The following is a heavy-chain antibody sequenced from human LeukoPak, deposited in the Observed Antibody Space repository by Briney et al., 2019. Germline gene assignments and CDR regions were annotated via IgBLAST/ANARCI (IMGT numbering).Heavy chain of an antibody. J-gene: IGHJ6*03. D-gene: IGHD5-18*01. V-gene: IGHV4-59*01. Sequence: PSETLSLTCTVSGGSISSYYWSWIRQPPGKGLEWIGYIYYSGSTNYNPSLKSRVTISVDTSKNQFSLKLSSVTAADTAVYYCARTTEGGYTYNYFYYYYMDVWGKGTTVTVSS. CDR2: IYYSGST. CDR3: ARTTEGGYTYNYFYYYYMDV. CDR1: GGSISSYY.